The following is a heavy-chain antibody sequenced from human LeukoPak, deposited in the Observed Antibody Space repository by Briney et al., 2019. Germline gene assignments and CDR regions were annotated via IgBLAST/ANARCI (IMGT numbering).Heavy chain of an antibody. CDR2: ITGSGGTT. CDR3: AKGSAVRGVQSGRFDD. Sequence: GGSLRLSYAASGFTFSSYGMSWVRQAPGKGLEWVSGITGSGGTTFYADSVQGRFIISRDNSSNTLFLQISSLTAEDTAAYYCAKGSAVRGVQSGRFDDWGQGTLVTVSS. V-gene: IGHV3-23*01. J-gene: IGHJ4*02. D-gene: IGHD3-10*01. CDR1: GFTFSSYG.